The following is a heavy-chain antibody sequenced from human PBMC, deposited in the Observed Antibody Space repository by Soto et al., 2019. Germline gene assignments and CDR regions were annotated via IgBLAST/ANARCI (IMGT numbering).Heavy chain of an antibody. CDR2: ISSDGSNR. D-gene: IGHD2-21*01. V-gene: IGHV3-30-3*01. CDR1: GFTFSNHI. J-gene: IGHJ4*02. CDR3: AGDDADGGDCDLAY. Sequence: QVQLVESGGGVVQPGGSLRLSCAVSGFTFSNHIMHWVRQAPGKGVEWVALISSDGSNRYYADSVKGRFTTSRDNAKNSMYMQMNPLGVEDTAVYYRAGDDADGGDCDLAYWGKGALVTVSS.